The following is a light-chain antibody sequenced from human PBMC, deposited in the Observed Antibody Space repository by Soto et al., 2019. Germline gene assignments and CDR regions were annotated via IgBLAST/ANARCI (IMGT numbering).Light chain of an antibody. CDR1: QSISTY. J-gene: IGKJ1*01. CDR2: AAS. Sequence: DIQMTQSPSSLSASVGDRVTITCRASQSISTYLNWYQQKPGKAPKLLIYAASSLQSGVPSRFSGSGSGTDFPLTISYLQPEDFATYYCQQSYNTPPTFGQGTKVEIK. V-gene: IGKV1-39*01. CDR3: QQSYNTPPT.